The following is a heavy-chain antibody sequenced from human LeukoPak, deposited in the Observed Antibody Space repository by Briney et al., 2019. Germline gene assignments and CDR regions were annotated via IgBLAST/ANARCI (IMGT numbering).Heavy chain of an antibody. J-gene: IGHJ6*02. Sequence: PGRSLRLSCAASGFTFSSYAMSWVRQAPGKGLEWVSAISGSGGSTYYADSVKGRFTISRDNSKNTLYLQMNSLRAEDTAVYYCAKDRAHYYDSSGYYEYYYYGMDVWGQGTTVTISS. CDR2: ISGSGGST. CDR1: GFTFSSYA. D-gene: IGHD3-22*01. V-gene: IGHV3-23*01. CDR3: AKDRAHYYDSSGYYEYYYYGMDV.